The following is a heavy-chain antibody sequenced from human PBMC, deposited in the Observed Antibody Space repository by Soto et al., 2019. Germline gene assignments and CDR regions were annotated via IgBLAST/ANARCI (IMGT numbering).Heavy chain of an antibody. D-gene: IGHD1-1*01. CDR1: GGSLSDYY. Sequence: QVQLQQWGAGLLKPSETLSLTCAVSGGSLSDYYWPWIRQSPGKGLEWIGEIHPSGSTYYNPSLRSRVTISVDTSKNQFSLTLPSLTAADTAIYYCARGRDEYKLGNVWGHGTTVTVPS. V-gene: IGHV4-34*01. CDR2: IHPSGST. J-gene: IGHJ6*02. CDR3: ARGRDEYKLGNV.